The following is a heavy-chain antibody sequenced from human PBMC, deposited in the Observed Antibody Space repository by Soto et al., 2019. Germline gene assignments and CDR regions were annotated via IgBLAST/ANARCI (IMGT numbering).Heavy chain of an antibody. Sequence: GGSLRLSCAASGFTFSSYGMHWVRQAPGKGLEWVAVIWYDGSNKYYADSVKGRFTISRDNSKNTLYLQMNSLRAEDTAVYYCARDRNRYSSSWHPSGQSFLGVAFDIWGQGTMVTVSS. D-gene: IGHD6-13*01. V-gene: IGHV3-33*01. CDR2: IWYDGSNK. CDR1: GFTFSSYG. CDR3: ARDRNRYSSSWHPSGQSFLGVAFDI. J-gene: IGHJ3*02.